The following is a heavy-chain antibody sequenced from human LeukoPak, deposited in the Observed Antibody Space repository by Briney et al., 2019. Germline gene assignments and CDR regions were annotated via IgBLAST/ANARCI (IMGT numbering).Heavy chain of an antibody. Sequence: SQTLSLTCTVSGGSFSRGSYYWSWIRQPAGKGLEWFGRIYTSGTTNYNPSLKSRVTISVDTSKNQYSLKLSSVTAADTAVYYCARGFYDSSGYDPDFDYWGQGTLVTVSS. J-gene: IGHJ4*02. CDR1: GGSFSRGSYY. V-gene: IGHV4-61*02. CDR3: ARGFYDSSGYDPDFDY. CDR2: IYTSGTT. D-gene: IGHD3-22*01.